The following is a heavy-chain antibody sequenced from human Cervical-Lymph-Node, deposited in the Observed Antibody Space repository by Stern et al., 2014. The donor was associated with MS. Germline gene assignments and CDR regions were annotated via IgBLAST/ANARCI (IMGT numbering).Heavy chain of an antibody. V-gene: IGHV1-69*01. J-gene: IGHJ3*02. CDR2: NIPTFGTT. CDR1: GGTFSDYA. Sequence: QAQLVQSGAEVKKPGSTVRVSCKVSGGTFSDYAISWVRQAPGQGLEWMGVNIPTFGTTDYAQNFQVRVTITADESTSTANMELSSLRSEDTAVYYCASYLLGSHDAFDIWGQGTVVSVSA. D-gene: IGHD1-26*01. CDR3: ASYLLGSHDAFDI.